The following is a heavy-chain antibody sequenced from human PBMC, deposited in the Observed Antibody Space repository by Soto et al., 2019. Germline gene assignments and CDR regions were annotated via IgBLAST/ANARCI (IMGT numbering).Heavy chain of an antibody. D-gene: IGHD3-10*01. CDR2: VNPILSMS. V-gene: IGHV1-69*02. J-gene: IGHJ5*02. CDR3: AAEGTRGGFITGFEP. Sequence: VKVSCKASGDTFSFYTINWVRQAPGLGLEWMGRVNPILSMSNYAQKFQGRGTMTADKSTSTAYLELRSLRSEDTAVYYCAAEGTRGGFITGFEPWGQGTVVTVCS. CDR1: GDTFSFYT.